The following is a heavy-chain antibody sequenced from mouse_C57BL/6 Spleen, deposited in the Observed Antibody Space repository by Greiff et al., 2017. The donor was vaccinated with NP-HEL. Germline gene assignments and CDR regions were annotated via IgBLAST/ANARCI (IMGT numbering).Heavy chain of an antibody. CDR2: INPSNGGT. Sequence: VQLQQPGTELVKPGASVKLSCKASGYTFTSYWMHWVKQRPGQGLEWIGNINPSNGGTNYNEKFKSKATLTVDKSSSTAYMQLSSLTSEDSAVYYCARLGYGSSYYFDYWGQGTTLTVSS. CDR1: GYTFTSYW. D-gene: IGHD1-1*01. V-gene: IGHV1-53*01. CDR3: ARLGYGSSYYFDY. J-gene: IGHJ2*01.